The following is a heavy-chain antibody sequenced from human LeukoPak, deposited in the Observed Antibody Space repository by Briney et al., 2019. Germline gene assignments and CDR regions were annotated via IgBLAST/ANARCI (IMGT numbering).Heavy chain of an antibody. D-gene: IGHD3-10*01. CDR3: ARASGSYGSGSYYYYGMDV. Sequence: SETLSLTCAVSGYSISSGYYWGWIRQPPGKGLEWIGTIFHSGSTYYNPSLKSRVNMSVDTSKNQISLKLSSVTAADTAVYYCARASGSYGSGSYYYYGMDVWGKGTTVTVSS. V-gene: IGHV4-38-2*01. CDR1: GYSISSGYY. CDR2: IFHSGST. J-gene: IGHJ6*04.